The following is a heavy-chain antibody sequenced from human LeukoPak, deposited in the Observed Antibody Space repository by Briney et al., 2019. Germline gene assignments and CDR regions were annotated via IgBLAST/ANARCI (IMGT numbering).Heavy chain of an antibody. Sequence: PSETLSLTCAVYGGSFSGYYWSWIRQPPGKGLEWIGEINHSGSTNYNPSLKSRVTISVDTSKNQFSLKLSSVTAADTAVYYCARSPFSSGSKIYFHYWGQGTLVTVSS. D-gene: IGHD3-22*01. CDR1: GGSFSGYY. CDR3: ARSPFSSGSKIYFHY. CDR2: INHSGST. J-gene: IGHJ4*02. V-gene: IGHV4-34*01.